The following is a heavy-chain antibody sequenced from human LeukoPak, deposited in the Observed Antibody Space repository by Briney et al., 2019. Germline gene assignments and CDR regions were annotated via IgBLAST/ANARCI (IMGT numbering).Heavy chain of an antibody. CDR1: GFTFSSYA. CDR2: ISTSSRTI. V-gene: IGHV3-48*01. J-gene: IGHJ4*02. Sequence: GGSLRLSCAASGFTFSSYAMSWVRQAPGKGLEWVSYISTSSRTIYYADSVKGRFTISRDNAKNSLYLQMHSLRAEDTAVYYCARDLYGDYALDYWGQGTLVTVSS. D-gene: IGHD4-17*01. CDR3: ARDLYGDYALDY.